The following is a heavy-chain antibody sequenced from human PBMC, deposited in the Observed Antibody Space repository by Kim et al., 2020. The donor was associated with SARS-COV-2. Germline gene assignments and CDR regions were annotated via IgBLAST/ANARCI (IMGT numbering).Heavy chain of an antibody. CDR2: IYYSGST. V-gene: IGHV4-61*01. CDR3: ARDDSSPPPSRYCSSTSCFGGGYGMDV. J-gene: IGHJ6*02. Sequence: SETLSLTCTVSGGSVSSGSYYWSWIRQPPGKGLEWIGYIYYSGSTNYNPSLKSRVTISVDTSKNQFSLKLSSVTAADTAVYYCARDDSSPPPSRYCSSTSCFGGGYGMDVWGQGTTVTVSS. CDR1: GGSVSSGSYY. D-gene: IGHD2-2*01.